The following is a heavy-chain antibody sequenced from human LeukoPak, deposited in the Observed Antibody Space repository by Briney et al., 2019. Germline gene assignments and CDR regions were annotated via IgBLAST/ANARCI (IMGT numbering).Heavy chain of an antibody. V-gene: IGHV1-2*02. CDR3: ARGVPWEPIPFDY. CDR1: GYTFTGYY. J-gene: IGHJ4*02. Sequence: ASVKVSCKASGYTFTGYYMHWVRQAPGQGLEWMGWINPNSGGTNYAQKFQGRVTMTRDTSISTAYMELSRLRSDDTAVYYCARGVPWEPIPFDYWGQGTLVTVSS. D-gene: IGHD1-26*01. CDR2: INPNSGGT.